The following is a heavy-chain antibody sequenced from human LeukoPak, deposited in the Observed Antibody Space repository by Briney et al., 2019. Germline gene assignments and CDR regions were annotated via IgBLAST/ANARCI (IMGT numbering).Heavy chain of an antibody. V-gene: IGHV3-30-3*01. CDR2: ISYDGSNK. CDR1: GFTFSSYA. CDR3: ASAVLLGYYGMDV. Sequence: PGGSLRLSCAASGFTFSSYAMHWVRQAPGKGLEWVAVISYDGSNKYYADSVKGRFTISRDNSKNTLYLQMNSLRAEDTAVYYCASAVLLGYYGMDVWGQGTTVTVSS. J-gene: IGHJ6*02. D-gene: IGHD3-10*01.